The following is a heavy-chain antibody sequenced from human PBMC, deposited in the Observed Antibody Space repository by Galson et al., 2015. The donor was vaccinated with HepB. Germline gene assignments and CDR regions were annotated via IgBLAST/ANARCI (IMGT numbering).Heavy chain of an antibody. J-gene: IGHJ6*02. D-gene: IGHD1-26*01. CDR2: IRIKPYAGTT. CDR3: TRDQGIGSYYYYNGMDV. V-gene: IGHV3-49*04. Sequence: SLRLSCAASGFTFGDYAMSWVRQAPGKGLEWIGFIRIKPYAGTTEYAASVKGRFTISRDDSKSIAYLQMNSLKTEDTAVYYCTRDQGIGSYYYYNGMDVWGQGTTVTVSS. CDR1: GFTFGDYA.